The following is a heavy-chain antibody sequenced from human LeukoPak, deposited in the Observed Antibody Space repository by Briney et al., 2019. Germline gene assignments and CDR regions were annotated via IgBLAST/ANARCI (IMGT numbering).Heavy chain of an antibody. D-gene: IGHD3-10*01. V-gene: IGHV1-18*01. CDR3: ASRNYYASGTETGYYSDF. CDR1: GYTFTSYG. CDR2: ISGYNGNT. Sequence: GASVKVSCKASGYTFTSYGITWVRQAPGQGLEWMGWISGYNGNTKYAQKLQGRLTLTTDTSTSTAYMDLRSLRSDDTAVYYCASRNYYASGTETGYYSDFWGQGTLVTVSS. J-gene: IGHJ4*02.